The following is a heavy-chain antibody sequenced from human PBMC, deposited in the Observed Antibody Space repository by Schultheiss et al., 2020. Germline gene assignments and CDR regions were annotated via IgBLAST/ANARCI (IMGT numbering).Heavy chain of an antibody. Sequence: SETLSLTCAVSGYSISSGYYWGWIRQPPGKGLEWIGSIYHSGSTYYNPSLKSRVTISVDTSKNQFSLKLSSVTAADTAVYYCARDGSGYRYYFDYWGQGTLVTVSS. D-gene: IGHD3-22*01. CDR2: IYHSGST. V-gene: IGHV4-38-2*02. CDR1: GYSISSGYY. J-gene: IGHJ4*02. CDR3: ARDGSGYRYYFDY.